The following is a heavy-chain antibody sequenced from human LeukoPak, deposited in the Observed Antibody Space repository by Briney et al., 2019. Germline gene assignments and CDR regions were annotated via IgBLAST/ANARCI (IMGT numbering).Heavy chain of an antibody. CDR2: ISGSGGST. Sequence: GGSLRLSCAASGFTFSSYGMSWVRQAPGKGLEWVSAISGSGGSTYYADSVKGRFTISRDNSKNTLFLQMSSLRAEDTAVYYCAKEPIVAVNGPVWGIETTVTISS. CDR3: AKEPIVAVNGPV. D-gene: IGHD6-13*01. CDR1: GFTFSSYG. J-gene: IGHJ6*04. V-gene: IGHV3-23*01.